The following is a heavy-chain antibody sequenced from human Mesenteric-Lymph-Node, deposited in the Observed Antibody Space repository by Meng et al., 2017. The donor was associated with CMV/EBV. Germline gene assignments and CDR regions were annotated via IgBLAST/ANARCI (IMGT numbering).Heavy chain of an antibody. Sequence: SGYTFTSYAMHWVRQAPGQRLEWMGWINAGKGNTKYSQKFQGRVTITRDTSASTAYMELSSLRSEDTAVYYCARWGSSSWYGNWFDPWGQGTLVTVSS. CDR3: ARWGSSSWYGNWFDP. CDR2: INAGKGNT. J-gene: IGHJ5*02. V-gene: IGHV1-3*01. CDR1: GYTFTSYA. D-gene: IGHD6-13*01.